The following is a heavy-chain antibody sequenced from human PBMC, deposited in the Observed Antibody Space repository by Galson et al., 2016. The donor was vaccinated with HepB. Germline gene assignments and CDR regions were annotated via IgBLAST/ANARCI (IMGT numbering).Heavy chain of an antibody. D-gene: IGHD3-10*01. CDR2: IWYDGSNK. J-gene: IGHJ3*01. Sequence: SLRLSCAASGFSFSNCVIHWVRQAPGKGLEWVALIWYDGSNKYYADSVQGRFTISRDNSKNTVYLQLNSLRAEDTAVYYCARDRGDDAFDLWGQGTMVTVSS. CDR3: ARDRGDDAFDL. CDR1: GFSFSNCV. V-gene: IGHV3-33*01.